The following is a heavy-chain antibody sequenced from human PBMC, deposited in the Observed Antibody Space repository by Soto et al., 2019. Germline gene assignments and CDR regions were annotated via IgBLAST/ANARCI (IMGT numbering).Heavy chain of an antibody. J-gene: IGHJ4*02. CDR2: ISGSSGSK. CDR1: GFIFNDYY. V-gene: IGHV3-11*06. D-gene: IGHD4-17*01. CDR3: ARYAAEVTTFFDH. Sequence: LRLSCAASGFIFNDYYMSWIRQAPGKGLEWLSNISGSSGSKKYADAGKGRFTISRDNAKKSLYLEMHSLRAEDTAVYYCARYAAEVTTFFDHWGQGTLVTVSS.